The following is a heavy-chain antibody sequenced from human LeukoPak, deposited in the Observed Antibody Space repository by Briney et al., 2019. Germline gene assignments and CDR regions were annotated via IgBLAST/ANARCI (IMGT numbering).Heavy chain of an antibody. V-gene: IGHV3-7*03. CDR3: ARCRTMVTAMPGY. CDR1: GFTFSSYC. CDR2: INKDESEK. D-gene: IGHD4-17*01. J-gene: IGHJ4*02. Sequence: PGGSLRLSGAASGFTFSSYCMSWVRQAPGKVLEWVANINKDESEKYYVDSVKGRFTISRDNAKNSLYLQMNSLRAEDTAVYYCARCRTMVTAMPGYWGQGTLVTVSS.